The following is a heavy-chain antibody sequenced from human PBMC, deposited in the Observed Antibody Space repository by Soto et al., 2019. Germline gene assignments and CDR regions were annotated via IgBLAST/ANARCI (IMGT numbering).Heavy chain of an antibody. J-gene: IGHJ6*03. Sequence: SETLSLTCAVFDGSFSDYYWTWIRQSPGKGLEWIGEINHSGSTSYKSSLKSRVTISIDTSKNQFSLKLTSVTASDTAVYYCARGKFGFSYYYYYYLDVWGKGTTVTVSS. CDR1: DGSFSDYY. CDR2: INHSGST. V-gene: IGHV4-34*01. D-gene: IGHD2-21*01. CDR3: ARGKFGFSYYYYYYLDV.